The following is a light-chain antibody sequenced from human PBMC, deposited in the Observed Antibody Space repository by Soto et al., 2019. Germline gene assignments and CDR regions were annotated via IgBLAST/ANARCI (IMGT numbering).Light chain of an antibody. Sequence: EIVLTQSPATLSLSPGERDILSCRASQSVGTYLAWYQQKPGQAPRLLIYDASNRATGIPARFGGSGSGTEFTLTINSLQSEDFAVYYCQQYNNWWTFGQGTKVDIK. J-gene: IGKJ1*01. CDR3: QQYNNWWT. V-gene: IGKV3D-15*01. CDR1: QSVGTY. CDR2: DAS.